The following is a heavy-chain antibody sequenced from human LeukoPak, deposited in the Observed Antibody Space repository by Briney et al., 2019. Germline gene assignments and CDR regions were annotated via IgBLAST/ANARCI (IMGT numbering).Heavy chain of an antibody. CDR1: GYTLTELS. V-gene: IGHV1-46*01. J-gene: IGHJ4*02. Sequence: ASVKVSCKVSGYTLTELSMHWVRQAPGQGLEWMGIINPSGGSTSYAQKFQGRVTMTRDTSTSTVYMELSSLRSEDTAVYYCAREAAAGPKDFDYWGQGTLVTVSS. CDR3: AREAAAGPKDFDY. CDR2: INPSGGST. D-gene: IGHD6-13*01.